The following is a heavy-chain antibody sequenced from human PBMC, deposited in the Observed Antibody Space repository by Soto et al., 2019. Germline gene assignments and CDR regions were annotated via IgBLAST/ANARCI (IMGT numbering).Heavy chain of an antibody. CDR1: GASFSDSNYY. J-gene: IGHJ6*02. CDR3: ARGFGLRFLEWYYGMDV. D-gene: IGHD3-3*01. V-gene: IGHV4-39*07. Sequence: SETLSLTCFVSGASFSDSNYYWVWIRQPPGEGLQWIGSFYYDGRTYYSASLKSRATISVDTSKNQFSLKLSSVTAADTAVYYCARGFGLRFLEWYYGMDVWGQGTTVTVSS. CDR2: FYYDGRT.